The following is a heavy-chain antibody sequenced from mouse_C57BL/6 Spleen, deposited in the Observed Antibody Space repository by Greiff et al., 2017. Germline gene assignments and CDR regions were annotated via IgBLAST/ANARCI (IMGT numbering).Heavy chain of an antibody. CDR2: ISGGGGNT. D-gene: IGHD2-12*01. CDR1: GFTFSSYT. CDR3: ARRLRGYFDV. Sequence: EVQLVESGGGLVKPGGSLKLSCAASGFTFSSYTMSWVRQTPEKRLEWVATISGGGGNTYYPDSVKGRFTISRDNAKNTLYLQMSSLRSEDTAWDYCARRLRGYFDVWGTGTTVTVSS. V-gene: IGHV5-9*01. J-gene: IGHJ1*03.